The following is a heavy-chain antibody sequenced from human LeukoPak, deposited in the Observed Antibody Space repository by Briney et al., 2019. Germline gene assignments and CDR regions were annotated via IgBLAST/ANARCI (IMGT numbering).Heavy chain of an antibody. CDR1: GFTFSSYA. V-gene: IGHV3-23*01. Sequence: GGCLRLSCAASGFTFSSYAMSWVRQALGKRRECVSAASASGGSTYYADSVKGLFTISRDNSKNTLHLQMNSLRAEDTAVYHCAKEPREYCSSSSCPNWLDPWGQGTLVTVSS. D-gene: IGHD2-2*01. J-gene: IGHJ5*02. CDR3: AKEPREYCSSSSCPNWLDP. CDR2: ASASGGST.